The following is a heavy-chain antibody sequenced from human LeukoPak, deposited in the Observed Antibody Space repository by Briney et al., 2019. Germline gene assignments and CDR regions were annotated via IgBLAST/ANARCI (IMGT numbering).Heavy chain of an antibody. Sequence: GRSLRLSCATSGFTFDDYAMHWVRQAPGKGLEWVSGISSNSDRTVYADSVKGRFTISRDNAKKSLYLQMNSLRGEDTALYYCAKDNRGTYYFYYFDYWGQGTLVTVSS. J-gene: IGHJ4*02. CDR2: ISSNSDRT. CDR3: AKDNRGTYYFYYFDY. D-gene: IGHD1-26*01. CDR1: GFTFDDYA. V-gene: IGHV3-9*01.